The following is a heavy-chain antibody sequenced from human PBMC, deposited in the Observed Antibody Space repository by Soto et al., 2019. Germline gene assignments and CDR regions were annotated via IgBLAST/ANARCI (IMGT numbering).Heavy chain of an antibody. Sequence: GGSLRLSCAASGFTFSSYWMSWVRQAPGKGLEWVANIKQDGSEKYYVDSVKGRFTISRDNAKNSLYLQMNSLRAEDTAVYYCATVRGYYDSSGYYFDYWGQGTLVTVSS. J-gene: IGHJ4*02. CDR2: IKQDGSEK. D-gene: IGHD3-22*01. CDR1: GFTFSSYW. V-gene: IGHV3-7*01. CDR3: ATVRGYYDSSGYYFDY.